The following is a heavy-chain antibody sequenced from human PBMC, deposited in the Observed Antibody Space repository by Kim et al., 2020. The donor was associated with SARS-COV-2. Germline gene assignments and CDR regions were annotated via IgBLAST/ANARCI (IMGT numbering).Heavy chain of an antibody. J-gene: IGHJ4*02. CDR3: ARTYCSSTSCYDDYFDY. CDR1: GFTFSSYS. V-gene: IGHV3-48*02. Sequence: GGSLRLSCAASGFTFSSYSMNWVRQAPGKGLEWVSYISSSSSTIYYADSVKGRFTISRDNAKSSLYLQMNSLRDEDTAVYYFARTYCSSTSCYDDYFDYWGQGTLVTVSS. D-gene: IGHD2-2*01. CDR2: ISSSSSTI.